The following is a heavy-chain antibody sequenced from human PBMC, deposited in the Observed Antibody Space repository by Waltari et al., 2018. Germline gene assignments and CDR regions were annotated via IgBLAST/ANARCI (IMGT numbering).Heavy chain of an antibody. Sequence: QVQLQESGPGLVKPSQTLSLTCTVSVGSISSGDYYWSWIRQPPGKGLEGIGYIYYSGSTYYNPSLKSRVTISVDTSKNQFSLKLSSVTAADTAVYYCARGVMITFGGVIVDAFDIWGQGTMVTVSS. V-gene: IGHV4-30-4*08. D-gene: IGHD3-16*02. CDR2: IYYSGST. CDR1: VGSISSGDYY. J-gene: IGHJ3*02. CDR3: ARGVMITFGGVIVDAFDI.